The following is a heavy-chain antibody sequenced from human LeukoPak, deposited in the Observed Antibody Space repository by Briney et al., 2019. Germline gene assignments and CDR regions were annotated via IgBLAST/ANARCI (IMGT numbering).Heavy chain of an antibody. J-gene: IGHJ4*02. CDR2: MNPNSGNT. V-gene: IGHV1-8*01. CDR3: ARAKYYDFWSGYTNPDY. CDR1: GYTFTSYD. Sequence: AAGVWVSCKASGYTFTSYDINWVRQATGQGLEWMGWMNPNSGNTGYAQKFQGRVTMTRNTSISTAYMELSSLRSEDTAVYYCARAKYYDFWSGYTNPDYWGQGTLVTVSS. D-gene: IGHD3-3*01.